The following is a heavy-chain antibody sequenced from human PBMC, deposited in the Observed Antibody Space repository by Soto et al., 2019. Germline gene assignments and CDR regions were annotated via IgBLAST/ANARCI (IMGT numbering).Heavy chain of an antibody. CDR1: GDSISSGGHS. CDR2: IYHSGYT. V-gene: IGHV4-30-2*01. J-gene: IGHJ6*02. CDR3: ASHDLYGMDV. Sequence: PSETLSLTCAVSGDSISSGGHSWNWIRQPPGRGLEWIGYIYHSGYTYYNPSLKSRVTISVDRSRSQFSLKLSSVTAADTAVYYCASHDLYGMDVWGQGTTVTSP.